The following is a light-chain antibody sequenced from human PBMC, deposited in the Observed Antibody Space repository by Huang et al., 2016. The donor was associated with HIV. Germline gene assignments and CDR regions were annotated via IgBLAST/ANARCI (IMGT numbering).Light chain of an antibody. CDR3: QQRSNWPPFT. CDR2: DAS. V-gene: IGKV3-11*01. Sequence: EILLTQSPATLSLSPGERAPLSCKASQKINTYLAWYQQKPGQAPRLLIYDASTRAPDTPARFRGSGSGTDFTLTITNLEPEDFAVYFCQQRSNWPPFTFGPGTKVDRK. CDR1: QKINTY. J-gene: IGKJ3*01.